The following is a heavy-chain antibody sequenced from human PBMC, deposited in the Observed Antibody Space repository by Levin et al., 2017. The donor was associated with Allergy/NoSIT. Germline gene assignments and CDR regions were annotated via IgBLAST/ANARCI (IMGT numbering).Heavy chain of an antibody. CDR1: GFTFSSYW. Sequence: GESLKISCAASGFTFSSYWMHWVRQAPGKGLVWISRINSDGSSTSYADSVKGRFTISRDNAKNTLYLQMNSLRAEDTAVYYCARAGYYYDSSGYPDYYWGQGTLVTVSS. CDR2: INSDGSST. J-gene: IGHJ4*02. V-gene: IGHV3-74*01. CDR3: ARAGYYYDSSGYPDYY. D-gene: IGHD3-22*01.